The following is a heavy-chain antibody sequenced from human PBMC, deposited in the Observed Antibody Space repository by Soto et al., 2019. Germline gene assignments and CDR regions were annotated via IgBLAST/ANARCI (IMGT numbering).Heavy chain of an antibody. D-gene: IGHD5-18*01. Sequence: QVHLVQSGAEVKKPGASVKVSCKTSGYTFTNNVIHWVRQAPGQRLEWMGWVNAGNDNTKWSGEFPGRLTLTKDTSATTAYMELSSLTSEDTAIYFFAREVPYGYSRFDYWGQGTLVTVSS. J-gene: IGHJ4*02. CDR2: VNAGNDNT. CDR1: GYTFTNNV. V-gene: IGHV1-3*01. CDR3: AREVPYGYSRFDY.